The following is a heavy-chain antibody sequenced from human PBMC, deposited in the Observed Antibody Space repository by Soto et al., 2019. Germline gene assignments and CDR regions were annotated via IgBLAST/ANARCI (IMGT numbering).Heavy chain of an antibody. CDR2: ISAHNGNT. CDR3: ARGRYGDY. CDR1: GYGFTTYG. V-gene: IGHV1-18*01. Sequence: ASVKVSCKGSGYGFTTYGIPWVRQAPGQGLEWMAWISAHNGNTNYAQKLQGRVTVTRDTSTSTAYMELRSLRSDDTAVYYCARGRYGDYWGQGALVTVS. D-gene: IGHD1-1*01. J-gene: IGHJ4*02.